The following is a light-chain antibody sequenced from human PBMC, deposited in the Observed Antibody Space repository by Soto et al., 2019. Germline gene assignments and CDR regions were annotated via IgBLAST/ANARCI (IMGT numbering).Light chain of an antibody. Sequence: DNVLTQSPDSLAVSLGERATINCKSSQSVLYSSNNKNYLAWYQQRPGQPPKLLIYWSSTRESGVPDRFSGSGSGTDFTLTISRLQAEDVAVYYCQQYFSTPPTFGQGTKLEIK. J-gene: IGKJ2*01. CDR3: QQYFSTPPT. CDR2: WSS. V-gene: IGKV4-1*01. CDR1: QSVLYSSNNKNY.